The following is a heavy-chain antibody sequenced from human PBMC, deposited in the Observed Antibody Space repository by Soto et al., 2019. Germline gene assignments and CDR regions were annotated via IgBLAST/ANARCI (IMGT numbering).Heavy chain of an antibody. CDR3: ARWGNNKKLDY. J-gene: IGHJ4*02. V-gene: IGHV3-33*01. CDR2: IWYDGSNK. Sequence: QVQLEQYGGGVGQPGRSLRLSCAASGFTFSSNGMHWVRQAPGKGLEWVAVIWYDGSNKYYADSVECRFFISRDNSKNTLYLQMNSLRAEDTAVYYCARWGNNKKLDYWGQGTLVTVSS. CDR1: GFTFSSNG. D-gene: IGHD3-16*01.